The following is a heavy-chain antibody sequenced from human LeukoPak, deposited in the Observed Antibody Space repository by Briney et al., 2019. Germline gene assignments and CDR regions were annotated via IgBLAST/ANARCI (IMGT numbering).Heavy chain of an antibody. CDR2: ISSSSSYI. J-gene: IGHJ3*02. CDR1: GFTFRIYA. D-gene: IGHD6-6*01. CDR3: AGSFEYSSSPDAFDI. V-gene: IGHV3-21*01. Sequence: GRSLRLSCASSGFTFRIYAMHWARQAPGKGLEWVSSISSSSSYIYYADSVKGRFTISRDNAKNSLYLQMNSLRAEDTAVYYCAGSFEYSSSPDAFDIWGQGTMVTVSS.